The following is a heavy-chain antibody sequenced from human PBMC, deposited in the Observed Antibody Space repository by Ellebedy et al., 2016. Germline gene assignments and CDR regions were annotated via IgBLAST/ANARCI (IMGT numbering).Heavy chain of an antibody. D-gene: IGHD3-10*01. CDR1: GFTFSSYS. Sequence: GESLKISCAASGFTFSSYSMNWVRQAPGKGLEWVSYISSSSSTIYYADSVKGRFTISRDNSKNTLYLQMNSLRAEDTAVYYCVKDLEWSRWFGESPLGYWGQGTLVTVSS. CDR2: ISSSSSTI. CDR3: VKDLEWSRWFGESPLGY. J-gene: IGHJ4*02. V-gene: IGHV3-48*01.